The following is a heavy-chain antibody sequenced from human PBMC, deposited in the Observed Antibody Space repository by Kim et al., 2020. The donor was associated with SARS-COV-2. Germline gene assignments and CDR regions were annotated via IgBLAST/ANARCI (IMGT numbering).Heavy chain of an antibody. J-gene: IGHJ6*02. D-gene: IGHD6-19*01. CDR1: GFTFSSYG. CDR3: ARDDTQWPPRRYYYYYYGMDV. CDR2: IWYDGSNK. V-gene: IGHV3-33*01. Sequence: GGSLRLSCAASGFTFSSYGMHWVRQAPGKGLEWVAVIWYDGSNKYYADSVKGRFTISRDNSKNTLYLQMNSLRAEDTAVYYCARDDTQWPPRRYYYYYYGMDVWGQGTTVTVSS.